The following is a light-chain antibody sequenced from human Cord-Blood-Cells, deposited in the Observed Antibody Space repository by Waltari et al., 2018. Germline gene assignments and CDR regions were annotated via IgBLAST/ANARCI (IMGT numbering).Light chain of an antibody. CDR1: QGISNY. CDR3: QKYNSALFT. J-gene: IGKJ3*01. V-gene: IGKV1-27*01. CDR2: AAS. Sequence: DIQMTQSPSSLSASVGDRVTITCRASQGISNYLAWYQQKPGKVPKLLMYAASTLQSGVPSRFSSSGSGTDFTLTISSLQPEDVATYYCQKYNSALFTFGPGTKVDIK.